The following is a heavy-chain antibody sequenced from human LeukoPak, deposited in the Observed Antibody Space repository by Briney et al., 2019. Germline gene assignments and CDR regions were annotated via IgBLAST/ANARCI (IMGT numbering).Heavy chain of an antibody. CDR1: GGSISSGDYY. V-gene: IGHV4-30-4*08. CDR3: ASGRTGPGSVVTHPFDY. D-gene: IGHD4-23*01. CDR2: IYYSGST. J-gene: IGHJ4*02. Sequence: SQTLSLTCTVSGGSISSGDYYWSWIRQPPGKGLEWIGYIYYSGSTYYNPSLKSRVTISVDTSKNQFSLKLSSVTAADTAVYYCASGRTGPGSVVTHPFDYWGQGTLVTVSS.